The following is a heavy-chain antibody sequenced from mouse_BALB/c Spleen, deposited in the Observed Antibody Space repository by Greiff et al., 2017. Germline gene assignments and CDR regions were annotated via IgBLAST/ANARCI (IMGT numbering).Heavy chain of an antibody. J-gene: IGHJ4*01. CDR1: GFTFSSYA. CDR2: ISSGGSYT. Sequence: EVKLEESGGGLVKPGGSLKLSCAASGFTFSSYAMSWVRQSPEKRLEWVAEISSGGSYTYYPDTVTGRFTISRDNAKNTLYLEMSSLRSEDTAMYYCARDQRYGAMDYWGQGTSVTVAS. CDR3: ARDQRYGAMDY. V-gene: IGHV5-9-4*01. D-gene: IGHD2-14*01.